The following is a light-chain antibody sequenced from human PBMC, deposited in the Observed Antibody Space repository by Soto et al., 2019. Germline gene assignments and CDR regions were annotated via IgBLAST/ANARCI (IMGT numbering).Light chain of an antibody. J-gene: IGKJ1*01. V-gene: IGKV1-5*03. CDR3: QQYGSSSTWT. Sequence: DIQMTQSPSTLSASVGDRVTITCRASQSISRWLAWYQQKPGKAPKLLIYKASSLETGVPSRFSGSGSGTEFTLIIISLQPDDFASDYCQQYGSSSTWTFGQGNKVEIK. CDR2: KAS. CDR1: QSISRW.